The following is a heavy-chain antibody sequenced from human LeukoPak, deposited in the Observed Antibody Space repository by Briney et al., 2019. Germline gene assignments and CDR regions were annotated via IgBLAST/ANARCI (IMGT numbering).Heavy chain of an antibody. J-gene: IGHJ4*02. D-gene: IGHD1-1*01. CDR3: ARDGN. Sequence: KPSETLSLTCTASGGSIRSYYWSWIRQPPGKGLEWLGYIYYSGSTNYNPSLKSRVTISVDTSKNQFSLKLRSVTAADTAVYYCARDGNWGQGTLVTVSS. CDR2: IYYSGST. CDR1: GGSIRSYY. V-gene: IGHV4-59*01.